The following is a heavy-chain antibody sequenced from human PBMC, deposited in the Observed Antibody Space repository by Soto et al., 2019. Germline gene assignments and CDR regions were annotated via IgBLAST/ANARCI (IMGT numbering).Heavy chain of an antibody. CDR1: GGTFSSYA. V-gene: IGHV1-69*13. Sequence: GASVKVSCKASGGTFSSYAISWVRQAPGQGLEWMGGIIPIFGTANYAQKFQGRVTITADESTSTAYMELSSLRSEDTALYYCARWPRVPYYTLGVPHYYCYYYMDVWGKGTTVTVSS. J-gene: IGHJ6*03. CDR3: ARWPRVPYYTLGVPHYYCYYYMDV. CDR2: IIPIFGTA. D-gene: IGHD3-3*01.